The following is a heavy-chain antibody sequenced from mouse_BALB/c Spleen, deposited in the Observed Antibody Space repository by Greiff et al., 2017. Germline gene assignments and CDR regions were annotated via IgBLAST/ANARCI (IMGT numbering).Heavy chain of an antibody. CDR1: GYTFSSYW. D-gene: IGHD2-4*01. Sequence: QVQLQQSGAELMKPGASVKISCKATGYTFSSYWIEWVKQRPGHGLEWIGEILPGSGSTNYNEKFKGKATFTADTSSNTAYMQLSSLTSEDSAVYYCARSGLRRGYAMDYWGQGTSVTVSS. CDR2: ILPGSGST. CDR3: ARSGLRRGYAMDY. J-gene: IGHJ4*01. V-gene: IGHV1-9*01.